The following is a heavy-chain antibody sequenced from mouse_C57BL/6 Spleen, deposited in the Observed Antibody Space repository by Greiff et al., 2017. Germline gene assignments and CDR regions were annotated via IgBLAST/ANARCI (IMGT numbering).Heavy chain of an antibody. J-gene: IGHJ2*01. CDR1: GYTFTDHT. D-gene: IGHD1-1*01. CDR3: ARWGTARALLLRYPYYFDY. Sequence: QVQLQQSDAELVKPGASVKISCKVSGYTFTDHTIHWMKQRPEQGLEWIGNIYPRDGSTKDNEKLKGKATLTADKSSSTAYMQLNSLTSEDSAVYFCARWGTARALLLRYPYYFDYWGQGTTLTVSS. V-gene: IGHV1-78*01. CDR2: IYPRDGST.